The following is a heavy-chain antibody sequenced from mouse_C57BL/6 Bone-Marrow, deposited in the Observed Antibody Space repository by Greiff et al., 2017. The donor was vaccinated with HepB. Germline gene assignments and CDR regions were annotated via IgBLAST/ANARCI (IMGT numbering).Heavy chain of an antibody. D-gene: IGHD1-1*01. Sequence: DVMLVESGGGLVQPGGSLKLSCAASGFTFSDYYMYWVRQTPEKRLEWVAYISNGGGSTYYPDTVKGRFTISRDNAKNTLYLQMSRLKSEDTAMYYCARHNYGSRKENYAMDYWGQGTSVTVSS. CDR3: ARHNYGSRKENYAMDY. V-gene: IGHV5-12*01. CDR2: ISNGGGST. CDR1: GFTFSDYY. J-gene: IGHJ4*01.